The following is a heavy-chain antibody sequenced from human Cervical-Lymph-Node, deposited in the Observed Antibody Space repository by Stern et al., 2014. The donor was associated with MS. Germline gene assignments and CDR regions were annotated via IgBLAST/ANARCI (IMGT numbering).Heavy chain of an antibody. CDR1: GDSVFTSRYY. V-gene: IGHV4-39*01. CDR2: VYYSGST. Sequence: QLQLQESGPGLVKPSETLSLTCGVSGDSVFTSRYYWGWIRQPPGKGLEWIGNVYYSGSTYYNPSLKRRVTISIDASKNQFSLKLGSVTAADTAIYYCAAYEDSSGYTYYFVYWGHGTLVTVSS. J-gene: IGHJ4*01. CDR3: AAYEDSSGYTYYFVY. D-gene: IGHD3-22*01.